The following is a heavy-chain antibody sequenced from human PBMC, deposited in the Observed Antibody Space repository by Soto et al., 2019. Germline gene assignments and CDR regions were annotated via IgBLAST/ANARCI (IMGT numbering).Heavy chain of an antibody. Sequence: ASVKVSCKASGYTFTGYYMHWVRQAPGQGLEWMGWINPNSGGTNYAQKFQGWVTMTRDTSISTAYMELSRLRSDDTAVYYCARDFVVAATVGYYYYGMDVWGQGTTVTVSS. J-gene: IGHJ6*02. V-gene: IGHV1-2*04. CDR3: ARDFVVAATVGYYYYGMDV. CDR2: INPNSGGT. D-gene: IGHD2-15*01. CDR1: GYTFTGYY.